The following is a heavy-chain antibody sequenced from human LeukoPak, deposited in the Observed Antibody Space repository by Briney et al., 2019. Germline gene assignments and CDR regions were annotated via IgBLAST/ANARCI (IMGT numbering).Heavy chain of an antibody. D-gene: IGHD6-13*01. CDR2: FNNMEIYT. Sequence: PGGSLRLSCPASGFSLSDYYMSWIRQAPGKGLEWIAYFNNMEIYTNYAESVKGRFTISRDSAKNSLYLQMNSLRADDTAVYYCASGTAEAPLDNWGQGTLVTVSS. CDR1: GFSLSDYY. V-gene: IGHV3-11*03. CDR3: ASGTAEAPLDN. J-gene: IGHJ4*02.